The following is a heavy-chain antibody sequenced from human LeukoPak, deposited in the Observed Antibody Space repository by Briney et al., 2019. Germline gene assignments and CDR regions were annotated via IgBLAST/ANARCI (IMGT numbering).Heavy chain of an antibody. Sequence: KPSETLSLTCTVSGGSISSGTYYWGWIRQPPGKGLEWIGSIYNSGSTYYNPSLKSRVTISVDTSKNQFSLKLSSVTAADTAVYYCASRPLCTNGVCYTDWFDPWGQGTLVTVSS. V-gene: IGHV4-39*01. CDR3: ASRPLCTNGVCYTDWFDP. CDR1: GGSISSGTYY. D-gene: IGHD2-8*01. J-gene: IGHJ5*02. CDR2: IYNSGST.